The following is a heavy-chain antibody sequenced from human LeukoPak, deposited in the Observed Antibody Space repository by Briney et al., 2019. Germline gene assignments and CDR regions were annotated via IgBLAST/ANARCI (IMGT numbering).Heavy chain of an antibody. CDR1: GYSFTSYW. V-gene: IGHV5-10-1*04. D-gene: IGHD5-12*01. CDR2: IDPSDSYT. J-gene: IGHJ4*02. CDR3: ARLSGYANYFDY. Sequence: GESLKISCKGSGYSFTSYWISWVRQMPGKGLEWMGRIDPSDSYTNYSPSFQGQVTISADKSISTAYLQWSSLKASDSAMYYCARLSGYANYFDYWGQGTLVTVSS.